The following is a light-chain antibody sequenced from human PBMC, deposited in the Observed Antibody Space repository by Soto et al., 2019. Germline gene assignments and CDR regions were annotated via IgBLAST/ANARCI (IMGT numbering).Light chain of an antibody. CDR3: QHYNSYSEA. Sequence: DIQMTQSPSTLSASVRDRVTIACRASQSISNWLAWYQQKPGKAPKLLIYKASTLKSGVPSRFSGSGSGTEFTLTISSLQPDDFETYYCQHYNSYSEAFGQGTKVDIK. J-gene: IGKJ1*01. V-gene: IGKV1-5*03. CDR2: KAS. CDR1: QSISNW.